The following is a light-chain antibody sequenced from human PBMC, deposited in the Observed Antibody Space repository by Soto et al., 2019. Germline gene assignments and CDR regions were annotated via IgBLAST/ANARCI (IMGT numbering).Light chain of an antibody. Sequence: QSVPAQPASVSGSPGQSITMSCTGTSSDVGSYNLVSWYQQHPGKAPKLMIYEGSKRPSGVSNRFSGSKTGNTASLTISGLQAEDEADYYCCSYAGSVVFGGGTKLTVL. J-gene: IGLJ2*01. V-gene: IGLV2-23*01. CDR2: EGS. CDR1: SSDVGSYNL. CDR3: CSYAGSVV.